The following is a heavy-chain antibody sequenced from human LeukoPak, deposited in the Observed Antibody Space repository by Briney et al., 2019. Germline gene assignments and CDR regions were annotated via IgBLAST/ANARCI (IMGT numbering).Heavy chain of an antibody. CDR2: FDPEDGET. J-gene: IGHJ6*02. CDR1: GYTLTELS. Sequence: GASVKVSCKVSGYTLTELSMHWVRQAPGKGLEWMGGFDPEDGETIYAQKFQGRVTMTEDTSTDTAYMELSSLRSEDTAVYYCATDHCSGGSCYAYYGMDVWGQGTTVTVSS. D-gene: IGHD2-15*01. V-gene: IGHV1-24*01. CDR3: ATDHCSGGSCYAYYGMDV.